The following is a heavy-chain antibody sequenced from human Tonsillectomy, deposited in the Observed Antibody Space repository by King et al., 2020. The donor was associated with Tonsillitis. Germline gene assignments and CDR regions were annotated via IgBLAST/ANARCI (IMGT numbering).Heavy chain of an antibody. CDR3: AKDPTYYKTTYYFDC. D-gene: IGHD3-10*01. CDR2: ISGGGGST. J-gene: IGHJ4*02. Sequence: QLVQSGGGLVQPGGSLRVSCAASGFTFSSYAMSWVRQAPGKGLEWVSLISGGGGSTYYADSVKGRFTISRDNSKNTLYLQMNSLRVEDTAVYYCAKDPTYYKTTYYFDCWGQGTLVTVSS. CDR1: GFTFSSYA. V-gene: IGHV3-23*04.